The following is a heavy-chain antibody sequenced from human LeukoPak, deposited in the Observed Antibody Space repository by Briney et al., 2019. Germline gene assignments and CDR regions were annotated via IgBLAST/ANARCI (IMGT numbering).Heavy chain of an antibody. V-gene: IGHV3-48*01. CDR3: ARTYDFGRGPPGDAFDN. D-gene: IGHD3-3*01. CDR1: GFPFTMFG. Sequence: PGGSLRLSCAASGFPFTMFGMNWVRPAPGEGLEWGSYIDGHSGIIYYADSVQGRFTISRDNAKDSVFLQMNGLRVDDTAVYYCARTYDFGRGPPGDAFDNWGQGTLVTVPS. CDR2: IDGHSGII. J-gene: IGHJ3*02.